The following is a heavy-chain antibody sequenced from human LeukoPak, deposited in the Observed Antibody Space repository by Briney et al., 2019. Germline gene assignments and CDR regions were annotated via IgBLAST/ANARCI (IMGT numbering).Heavy chain of an antibody. J-gene: IGHJ4*02. D-gene: IGHD1-20*01. V-gene: IGHV3-9*01. CDR2: VSWHSSSI. CDR3: ARVRLTGFDY. CDR1: GFSFDDYA. Sequence: LRLSCAASGFSFDDYAMHWVRQAPGKGLGWVSGVSWHSSSIGYADSVKGRFTISRDNAKNSLYLQMNSLRDEDTAVYYCARVRLTGFDYWGQGTLVTVSS.